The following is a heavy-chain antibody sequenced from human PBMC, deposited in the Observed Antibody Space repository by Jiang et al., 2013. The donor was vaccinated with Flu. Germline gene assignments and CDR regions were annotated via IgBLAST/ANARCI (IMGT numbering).Heavy chain of an antibody. V-gene: IGHV1-18*01. CDR3: ARDCSSTSCYLVYYYGMDV. J-gene: IGHJ6*02. CDR1: GYTFTSYG. CDR2: ISAYNGNT. Sequence: SGAEVKKPGASVKVSCKASGYTFTSYGISWVRQAPGQGLEWMGWISAYNGNTNYAQKLQGRVTMTTDTSTSTAYMELRSLRSDDTAVYYCARDCSSTSCYLVYYYGMDVWGQGTTVTVSS. D-gene: IGHD2-2*01.